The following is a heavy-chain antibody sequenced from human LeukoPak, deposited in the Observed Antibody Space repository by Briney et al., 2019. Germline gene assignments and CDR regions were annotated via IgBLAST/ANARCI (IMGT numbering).Heavy chain of an antibody. CDR2: IIPLLDIA. J-gene: IGHJ4*02. V-gene: IGHV1-69*04. D-gene: IGHD4-17*01. Sequence: SVKVSCKASGGTFSSYAISWVRQAPGQGLEWMGRIIPLLDIANYAQKFQGRVTITADKSTSTAYMELSSLRSEDTAVYYCARAETTVSHFDYWGQGTLVTVSS. CDR1: GGTFSSYA. CDR3: ARAETTVSHFDY.